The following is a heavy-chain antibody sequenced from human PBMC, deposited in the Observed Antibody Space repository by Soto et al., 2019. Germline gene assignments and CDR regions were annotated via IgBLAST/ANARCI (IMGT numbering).Heavy chain of an antibody. J-gene: IGHJ5*02. Sequence: VGSLRLSCAASGFTFSNYAMTWVRQGRGKGLEWVSAISGSGGSTYYADSVKGRFTISRDNSKNTLYLQMNSLRADDSGVYYCAKDPYSGVLVPVAIGFDPWGPGTLVTVPS. CDR1: GFTFSNYA. CDR2: ISGSGGST. V-gene: IGHV3-23*01. D-gene: IGHD2-2*01. CDR3: AKDPYSGVLVPVAIGFDP.